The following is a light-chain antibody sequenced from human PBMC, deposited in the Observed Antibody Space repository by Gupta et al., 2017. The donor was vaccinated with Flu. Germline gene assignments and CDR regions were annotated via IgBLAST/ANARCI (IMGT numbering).Light chain of an antibody. Sequence: QSVLTQPPSVSAAPGQKVTISCSGSNSNIGNKAVSWYQRFPGTAPKLLIYENHERPAGIPDRFSGTKSGTSATLGITGLQTGDEADYYCGTWDNSLSVAVFGGGNKLTVL. J-gene: IGLJ2*01. CDR1: NSNIGNKA. CDR3: GTWDNSLSVAV. V-gene: IGLV1-51*02. CDR2: ENH.